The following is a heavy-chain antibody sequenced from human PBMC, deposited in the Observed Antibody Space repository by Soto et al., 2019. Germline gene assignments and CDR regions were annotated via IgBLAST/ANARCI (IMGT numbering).Heavy chain of an antibody. Sequence: PSQTLSLTCAISGDSVSSNRAAWNLIRQSPSRGLEWLGRTYYRSKWYNDYAVSVKSRITINQDTSKNQFSLQLNSVTPEDTAVYYCARDAINSGYDRPRGMDVWGQGTTVTVSS. D-gene: IGHD5-12*01. CDR2: TYYRSKWYN. J-gene: IGHJ6*02. CDR3: ARDAINSGYDRPRGMDV. V-gene: IGHV6-1*01. CDR1: GDSVSSNRAA.